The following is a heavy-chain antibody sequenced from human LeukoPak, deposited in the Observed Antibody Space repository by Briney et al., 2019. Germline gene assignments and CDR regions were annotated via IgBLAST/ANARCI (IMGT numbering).Heavy chain of an antibody. Sequence: GRSPRLSCAASGFPFNTYVMHWVRQAPGKGLEWVAVISSDGSNKYYADSVKGRFTISRDNSKNTLYLQMNSLRAEDTAVYYCARGGYFPGYWGQGTLVTVSS. CDR3: ARGGYFPGY. J-gene: IGHJ4*02. D-gene: IGHD6-13*01. CDR2: ISSDGSNK. CDR1: GFPFNTYV. V-gene: IGHV3-30-3*01.